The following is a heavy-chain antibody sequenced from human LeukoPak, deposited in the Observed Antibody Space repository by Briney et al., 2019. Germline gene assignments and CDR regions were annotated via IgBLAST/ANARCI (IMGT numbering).Heavy chain of an antibody. J-gene: IGHJ4*02. CDR1: GYTFTGYY. V-gene: IGHV1-2*06. D-gene: IGHD4-11*01. CDR2: INPNSGGT. CDR3: AVYSNYYYFDY. Sequence: SSVKVSCKASGYTFTGYYMHWVRQAPGQGLEWMGRINPNSGGTNYAQKFQGRVTMTRDTSISTAYMELSRLRSDDTAVYYCAVYSNYYYFDYWGQGTLVTVSS.